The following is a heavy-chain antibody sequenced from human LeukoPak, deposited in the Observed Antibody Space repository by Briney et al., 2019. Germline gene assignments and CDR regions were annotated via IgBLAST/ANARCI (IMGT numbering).Heavy chain of an antibody. CDR2: MKGDGSDI. CDR1: GFTFSSYW. D-gene: IGHD3/OR15-3a*01. Sequence: PGGSLRLSCVASGFTFSSYWMYWVRQDPGKGLVWVSGMKGDGSDITYADSVKGRFTISRDNAKNTVYLQMNSLRAEDTAVYYCARSTDSWTNYYGMDVWGQGTTVTVSS. J-gene: IGHJ6*02. V-gene: IGHV3-74*01. CDR3: ARSTDSWTNYYGMDV.